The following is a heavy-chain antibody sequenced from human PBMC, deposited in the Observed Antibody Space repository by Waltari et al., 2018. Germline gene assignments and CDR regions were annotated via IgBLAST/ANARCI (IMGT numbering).Heavy chain of an antibody. CDR2: INNSGTA. CDR1: AGFFSGYY. D-gene: IGHD3-3*01. Sequence: QVQLQQWGAGLLKPSETLSLTCAVRAGFFSGYYCTWIRQTPGKGREWIGEINNSGTANYNPSLKSRLTILVDTSKSQFSLKLSSVTAADTAVYYCARAGGRDDFWRSQSLLDAFDLWGQGTMVTVSS. J-gene: IGHJ3*01. CDR3: ARAGGRDDFWRSQSLLDAFDL. V-gene: IGHV4-34*02.